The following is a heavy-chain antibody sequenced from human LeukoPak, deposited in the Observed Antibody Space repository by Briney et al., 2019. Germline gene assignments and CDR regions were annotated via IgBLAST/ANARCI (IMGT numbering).Heavy chain of an antibody. CDR1: GXSISSSSYY. CDR3: ARRGSCGGDCFDY. J-gene: IGHJ4*02. CDR2: IYYSGST. D-gene: IGHD2-21*01. Sequence: SETLSLTCTVSGXSISSSSYYWGWIRQPPGKGLEWIGSIYYSGSTYYNPSLKSRVTMSVDKSKNQFSLKLSSVTAADTAVYYCARRGSCGGDCFDYWGQGTLVTVSS. V-gene: IGHV4-39*01.